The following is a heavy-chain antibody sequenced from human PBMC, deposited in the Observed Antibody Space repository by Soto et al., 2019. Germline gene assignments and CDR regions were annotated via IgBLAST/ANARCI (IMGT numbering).Heavy chain of an antibody. D-gene: IGHD3-22*01. CDR3: AKDTYYHDSSGYYVSDC. V-gene: IGHV3-30*18. CDR1: GFTFSTYG. J-gene: IGHJ4*02. Sequence: PGGSLRLSCAASGFTFSTYGMHWVRQAPGKGLEWVAGVSYDGSKEYYTESVRGRFTISRDNSRNTLDLQMNSLRAEDTAVYYCAKDTYYHDSSGYYVSDCWGQGTLVTVSS. CDR2: VSYDGSKE.